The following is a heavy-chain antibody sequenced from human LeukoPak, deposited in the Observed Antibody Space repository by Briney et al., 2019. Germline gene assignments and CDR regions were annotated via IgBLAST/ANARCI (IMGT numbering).Heavy chain of an antibody. CDR3: ARGNPYHFDY. Sequence: PGGSLRLSCRASGLSITSYSMNWVRQAPGKGLEWVGRIRKKADSYTTQYAASVKGRFTISRDDSKNSLYLQMNSLETEDTAVYYCARGNPYHFDYWGQGTQVTVSS. CDR2: IRKKADSYTT. V-gene: IGHV3-72*01. CDR1: GLSITSYS. J-gene: IGHJ4*02.